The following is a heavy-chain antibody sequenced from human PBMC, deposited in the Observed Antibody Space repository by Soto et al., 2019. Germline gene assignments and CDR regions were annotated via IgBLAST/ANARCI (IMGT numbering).Heavy chain of an antibody. CDR1: GGTFSSYA. V-gene: IGHV1-69*13. Sequence: ASVKVSCKASGGTFSSYAISWVRQAPGQGLEWMGGIIPIFGTANYAQKFQGRVTITADESTSTAYMELSSLRSEDTAVYYCARGSPPIPYPVDTAMVTAFDIWGQGTMVTVSS. J-gene: IGHJ3*02. CDR2: IIPIFGTA. CDR3: ARGSPPIPYPVDTAMVTAFDI. D-gene: IGHD5-18*01.